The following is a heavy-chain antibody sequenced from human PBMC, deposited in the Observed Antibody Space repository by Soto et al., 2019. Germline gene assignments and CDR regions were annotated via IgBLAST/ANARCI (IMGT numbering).Heavy chain of an antibody. CDR3: ARGRVVGHCSSTSCYPSYGMDV. Sequence: GASVKVSCKASGYTFTGYYMHWVRQAPGQGLEWMGWINPNSGGTNYAQKFQGWFTMTRDTSISTAYMELSRLRSDDTAVYYCARGRVVGHCSSTSCYPSYGMDVWGQGTTVTVSS. V-gene: IGHV1-2*04. CDR1: GYTFTGYY. D-gene: IGHD2-2*01. J-gene: IGHJ6*02. CDR2: INPNSGGT.